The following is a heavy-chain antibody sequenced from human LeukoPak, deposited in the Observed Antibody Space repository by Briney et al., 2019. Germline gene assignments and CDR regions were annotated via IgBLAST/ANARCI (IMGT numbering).Heavy chain of an antibody. CDR3: ARDRADDYGDYRGWFDP. CDR2: IYYSGST. CDR1: GGSISSGGYY. J-gene: IGHJ5*02. D-gene: IGHD4-17*01. Sequence: SETLSLTCTVSGGSISSGGYYWSWIRQHPGKGLEWIGYIYYSGSTYYNPSLKSRVTISVDTSKNQFSLKLSSVTAADTAVYYCARDRADDYGDYRGWFDPWGQGTLVTASS. V-gene: IGHV4-31*03.